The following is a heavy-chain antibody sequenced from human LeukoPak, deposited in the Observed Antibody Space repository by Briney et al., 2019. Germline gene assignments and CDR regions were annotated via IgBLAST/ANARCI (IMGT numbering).Heavy chain of an antibody. CDR3: ARGRSVTIFGVVIRPFDY. CDR2: INHSGST. J-gene: IGHJ4*02. Sequence: SETLSLTCAVYGGSFSGYYWSWLRQPPGKGLEWIGEINHSGSTNYNPSLKSRVTISVDTSKNQFSLKLSSVTAADTAVYYCARGRSVTIFGVVIRPFDYWGQGTLVTVSS. D-gene: IGHD3-3*01. CDR1: GGSFSGYY. V-gene: IGHV4-34*01.